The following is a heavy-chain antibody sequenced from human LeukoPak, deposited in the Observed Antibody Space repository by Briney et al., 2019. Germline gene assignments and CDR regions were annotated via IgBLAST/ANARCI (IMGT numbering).Heavy chain of an antibody. D-gene: IGHD3-10*01. J-gene: IGHJ6*03. V-gene: IGHV4-39*07. CDR1: GGSISSSSYY. Sequence: SETLSLTCTVSGGSISSSSYYWGWIRQPPGKGLEWIGSIYYSGSTYYNPSLKSRVTISVDTSKNQFSLKLSSVTAADTAVYYCARAARVRGVIMESYYYYYMDVWGKGTTVTISS. CDR3: ARAARVRGVIMESYYYYYMDV. CDR2: IYYSGST.